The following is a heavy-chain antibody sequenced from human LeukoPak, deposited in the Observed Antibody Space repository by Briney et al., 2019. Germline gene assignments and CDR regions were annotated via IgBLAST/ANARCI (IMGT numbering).Heavy chain of an antibody. D-gene: IGHD6-13*01. V-gene: IGHV4-59*02. CDR2: INDRGST. CDR1: GDSVRSYY. J-gene: IGHJ6*02. CDR3: VRDSRYGSGWFEDGLDF. Sequence: PEILSLTCTVSGDSVRSYYWSWIRQPPGQGLEWLGHINDRGSTNYNPSLQGRVTISIDTSENQFSLKVNSVTAADTAVYYCVRDSRYGSGWFEDGLDFWGQGTTVTVSS.